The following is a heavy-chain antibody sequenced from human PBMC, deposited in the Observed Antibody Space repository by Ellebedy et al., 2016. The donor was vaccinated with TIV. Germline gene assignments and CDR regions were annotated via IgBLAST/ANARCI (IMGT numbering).Heavy chain of an antibody. Sequence: ASVKVSCKASGYTFTNHGISWVRQAPGQGLEWMGWISVHNGNANFAQKFRGRVTMTADTSTTTAYMELRSLRSDDTAVYYCAREAYFDIMTGYLSYKWFDPWGQGTLVTVSS. D-gene: IGHD3-9*01. CDR1: GYTFTNHG. J-gene: IGHJ5*02. CDR2: ISVHNGNA. CDR3: AREAYFDIMTGYLSYKWFDP. V-gene: IGHV1-18*04.